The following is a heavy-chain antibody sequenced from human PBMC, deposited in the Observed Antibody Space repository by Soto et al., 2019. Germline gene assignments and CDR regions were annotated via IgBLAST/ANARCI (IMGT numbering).Heavy chain of an antibody. CDR2: IWYDGSKK. D-gene: IGHD3-10*01. CDR1: GFTFSNYG. Sequence: GGSLRLSCAASGFTFSNYGMAWVRQAPGKGLEWVAIIWYDGSKKYHADSVKGRFTISRDDSKNTLYLQMNSLRAEDTAVYFCARDVGNFDSGSTYFDYWGQGTLVTVSS. V-gene: IGHV3-33*01. J-gene: IGHJ4*02. CDR3: ARDVGNFDSGSTYFDY.